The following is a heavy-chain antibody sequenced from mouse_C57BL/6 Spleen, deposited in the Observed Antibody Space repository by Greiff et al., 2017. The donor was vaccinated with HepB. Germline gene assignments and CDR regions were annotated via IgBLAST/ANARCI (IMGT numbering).Heavy chain of an antibody. D-gene: IGHD1-1*01. J-gene: IGHJ2*01. CDR2: IEPSDSYT. CDR3: ARSTVDY. CDR1: GYTFTSYW. Sequence: QVQLQQPGAELVKPGASVKLSCKASGYTFTSYWMQWVKQRPGQGLEWIGEIEPSDSYTNYNQKYKGKATLTVDTSSSTPYMQLSYLTSEDSAVYYCARSTVDYWGQGTTLTVSS. V-gene: IGHV1-50*01.